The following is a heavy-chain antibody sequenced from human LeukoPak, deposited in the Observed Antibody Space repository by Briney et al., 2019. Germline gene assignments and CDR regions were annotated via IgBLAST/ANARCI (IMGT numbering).Heavy chain of an antibody. J-gene: IGHJ4*02. Sequence: PSETLSLTCTVSGGSISSYYWSWIRQPAGKGLEWIGRIYSSGSSNYNPSLKSRVTMSVDTSKNQFSLKLSSLTAADTAVHYCARGLVAGTPYFDYWGQGTLVTVSS. V-gene: IGHV4-4*07. CDR3: ARGLVAGTPYFDY. D-gene: IGHD6-19*01. CDR1: GGSISSYY. CDR2: IYSSGSS.